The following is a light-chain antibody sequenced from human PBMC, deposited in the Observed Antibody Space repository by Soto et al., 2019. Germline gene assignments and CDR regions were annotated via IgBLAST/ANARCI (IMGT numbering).Light chain of an antibody. CDR2: AAS. Sequence: ERATLSFRSSQSVSSSYLAWYQQKPGQAPRLLIYAASSRATGIPDRFSGSGSGTDFTLTISRLEPEDFAVYYCQQYDSSPWTFGQGTKVDIK. CDR1: QSVSSSY. V-gene: IGKV3-20*01. CDR3: QQYDSSPWT. J-gene: IGKJ1*01.